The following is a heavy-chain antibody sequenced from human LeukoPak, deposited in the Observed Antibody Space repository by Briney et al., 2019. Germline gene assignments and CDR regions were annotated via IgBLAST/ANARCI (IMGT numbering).Heavy chain of an antibody. V-gene: IGHV4-39*07. CDR2: IYYSGTT. CDR3: ARDFGSGSYQALSGMDV. D-gene: IGHD3-10*01. J-gene: IGHJ6*02. CDR1: GASISDSDFF. Sequence: SETLSLTCTVSGASISDSDFFWAWVRQPPGKGLEWIGNIYYSGTTYYNPSLKSRVTISVDKSKNQFSLKLSSVTAADTAVYYCARDFGSGSYQALSGMDVWGQGTTVTVSS.